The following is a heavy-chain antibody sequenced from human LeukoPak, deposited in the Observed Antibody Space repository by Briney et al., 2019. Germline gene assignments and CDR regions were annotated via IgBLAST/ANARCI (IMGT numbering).Heavy chain of an antibody. D-gene: IGHD3-22*01. V-gene: IGHV1-69*13. CDR2: IIPIFGTA. CDR1: GGTFSSYA. CDR3: ARMIRVVITTLDAFDI. Sequence: EASVKVSCKASGGTFSSYAISWVRQAPGQGLEWMGGIIPIFGTANYAQKFQGRVTITADESTSTAYMELSSLRSEDTAVYYRARMIRVVITTLDAFDIWGQGTMVTVSS. J-gene: IGHJ3*02.